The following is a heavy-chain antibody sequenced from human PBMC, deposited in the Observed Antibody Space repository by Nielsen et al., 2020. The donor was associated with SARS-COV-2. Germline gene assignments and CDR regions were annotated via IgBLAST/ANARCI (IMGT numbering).Heavy chain of an antibody. D-gene: IGHD1-1*01. CDR1: GFTFSNAW. CDR2: IQSKTDGGTT. V-gene: IGHV3-15*01. CDR3: TTAPELELIPFDY. Sequence: GESLKISCAASGFTFSNAWMTWVRQDPGRGLEWVGRIQSKTDGGTTDYAAPVKGRFTISRDDSKNTLYLQMNSLKTEDTAVYYCTTAPELELIPFDYWGQGTLVTVSS. J-gene: IGHJ4*02.